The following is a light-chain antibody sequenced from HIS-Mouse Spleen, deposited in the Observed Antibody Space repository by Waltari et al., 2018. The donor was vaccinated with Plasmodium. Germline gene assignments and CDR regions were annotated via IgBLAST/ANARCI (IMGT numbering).Light chain of an antibody. V-gene: IGLV2-14*03. CDR3: SSYTSSSTLV. CDR1: SSDVGGYNY. CDR2: DVS. J-gene: IGLJ2*01. Sequence: QSALTQPASVSGSPGQSITISCTGTSSDVGGYNYVSWYQQHPGKAPKLMIYDVSNRPSGVSNRLSCSKSGKTASLTISGLQAEDEADYYCSSYTSSSTLVFGGGTKLTVL.